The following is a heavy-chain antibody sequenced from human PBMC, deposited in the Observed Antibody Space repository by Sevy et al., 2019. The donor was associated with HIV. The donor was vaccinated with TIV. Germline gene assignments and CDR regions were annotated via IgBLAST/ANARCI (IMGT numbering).Heavy chain of an antibody. D-gene: IGHD2-15*01. CDR2: LIGGGSRP. J-gene: IGHJ6*02. V-gene: IGHV3-23*01. Sequence: GGSLRLSCAASGFPFSNYAMSWIRQAPGKGLEWVSTLIGGGSRPYYADSVTGRFTGSRDNSKNTLYLQMNSLRADDTAIYYCAKRRVQSGLSGGGANYGWDVCGHVTTVTVSS. CDR1: GFPFSNYA. CDR3: AKRRVQSGLSGGGANYGWDV.